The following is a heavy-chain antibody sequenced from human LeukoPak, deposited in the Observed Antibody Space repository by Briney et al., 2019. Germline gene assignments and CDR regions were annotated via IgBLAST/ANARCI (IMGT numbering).Heavy chain of an antibody. D-gene: IGHD3-3*01. CDR2: IIPIFGTA. V-gene: IGHV1-69*01. CDR3: ARADLTYDFWSGEFDY. Sequence: SVKVSCKASGGTFSSYAISWVRQAPGQGLEWMGGIIPIFGTANYAQKFQGRVTITADESTSTAYMELSSLRSEDTAVYYCARADLTYDFWSGEFDYWGQGTLVTVSS. J-gene: IGHJ4*02. CDR1: GGTFSSYA.